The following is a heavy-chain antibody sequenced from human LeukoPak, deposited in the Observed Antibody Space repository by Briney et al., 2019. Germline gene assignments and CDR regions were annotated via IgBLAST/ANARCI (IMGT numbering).Heavy chain of an antibody. J-gene: IGHJ6*02. CDR2: ISSSSYT. Sequence: PGGSLRLSCAASGFTFSDYYMSWIRQAPGKGLEWVSYISSSSYTNYADSVKGRFTISRDNAKNSLYLQMNSLRAEDTAVYYCARSYGVAAEYGMDVWGQGTTVTVSS. CDR1: GFTFSDYY. D-gene: IGHD6-13*01. V-gene: IGHV3-11*03. CDR3: ARSYGVAAEYGMDV.